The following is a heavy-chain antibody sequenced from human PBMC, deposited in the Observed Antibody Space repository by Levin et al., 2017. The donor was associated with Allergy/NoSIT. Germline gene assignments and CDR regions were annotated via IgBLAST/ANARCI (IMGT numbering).Heavy chain of an antibody. CDR2: INPNSGGT. V-gene: IGHV1-2*02. CDR1: GYTFTGYY. J-gene: IGHJ4*02. D-gene: IGHD2-2*03. Sequence: GESLKISCKASGYTFTGYYMHWVRQAPGQGLEWMGWINPNSGGTNYAQKFQGRVTMTRDTSISTAYMELSRLRSDDTAVYYCVGMRSGYCSSTSCHEFDYWGQGTLVTVSS. CDR3: VGMRSGYCSSTSCHEFDY.